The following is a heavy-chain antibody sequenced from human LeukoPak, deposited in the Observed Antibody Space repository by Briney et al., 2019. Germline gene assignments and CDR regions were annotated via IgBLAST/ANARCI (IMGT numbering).Heavy chain of an antibody. CDR1: GGSISNYY. D-gene: IGHD4-17*01. V-gene: IGHV4-59*08. J-gene: IGHJ4*02. CDR3: ARSPAVTTLYFDY. Sequence: KPSETLSLTCTVSGGSISNYYWSWIRQPPGEGLEWIGYFYYSGSTHYNPSLKSRVTISVDTSKNQFSLKLSSVTAADTAVYYCARSPAVTTLYFDYWGQGTLVTVSS. CDR2: FYYSGST.